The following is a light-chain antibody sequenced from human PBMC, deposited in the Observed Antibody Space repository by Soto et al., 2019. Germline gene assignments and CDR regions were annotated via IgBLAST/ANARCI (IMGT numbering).Light chain of an antibody. V-gene: IGLV2-23*01. J-gene: IGLJ1*01. CDR2: EGT. CDR1: NNL. CDR3: CAYVGARSYV. Sequence: QSVLTQPASVSGSSGQSITISCTGTNNLVSWYQQHPGKAPKVVVYEGTKRPSGVSNRFSGSNSGGTASLTISGLQAKDEASYFCCAYVGARSYVFGPGTKATVL.